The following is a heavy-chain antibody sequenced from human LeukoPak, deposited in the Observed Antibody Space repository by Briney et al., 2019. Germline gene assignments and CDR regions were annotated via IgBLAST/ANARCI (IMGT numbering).Heavy chain of an antibody. CDR2: ISSSNSTI. D-gene: IGHD2-21*02. CDR1: GFTFSSYS. V-gene: IGHV3-48*02. J-gene: IGHJ1*01. Sequence: GGSLGLSSAASGFTFSSYSMNWVPQAPGMGLEWVSYISSSNSTIYYADSVNGRFTISRDTAKNSLYLPMNSLRDEDTAVYYYSGKHLGDCSGDCPLEGWGQVTMVT. CDR3: SGKHLGDCSGDCPLEG.